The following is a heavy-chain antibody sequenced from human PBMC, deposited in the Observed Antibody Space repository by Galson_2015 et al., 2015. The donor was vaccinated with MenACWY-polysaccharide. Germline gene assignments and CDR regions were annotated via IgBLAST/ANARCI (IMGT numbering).Heavy chain of an antibody. CDR1: GSSFSSYS. Sequence: SVKVSCKASGSSFSSYSFSWIRQSPGQGLEWMGRIIPIVGVPNYAQKFQGRDTITADRPTSTVYMELTSLSSEDTAFYYHAREFHMPSVLPSAHDYWGPGTL. J-gene: IGHJ4*02. CDR2: IIPIVGVP. CDR3: AREFHMPSVLPSAHDY. V-gene: IGHV1-69*04. D-gene: IGHD2-15*01.